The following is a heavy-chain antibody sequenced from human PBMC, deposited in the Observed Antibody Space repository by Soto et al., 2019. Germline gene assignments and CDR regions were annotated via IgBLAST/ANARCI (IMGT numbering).Heavy chain of an antibody. CDR1: GFTFSSYA. CDR3: AKDARRRHSSSSDFDY. J-gene: IGHJ4*02. CDR2: ISGSGGST. D-gene: IGHD6-6*01. Sequence: PGGSLRLSCAASGFTFSSYAMSWVRQAPGKGLEWVSAISGSGGSTYYADSVKGRFTISRDNSKNTLYLQMNSLRAEDTAVYYCAKDARRRHSSSSDFDYWGQGTLVTVSS. V-gene: IGHV3-23*01.